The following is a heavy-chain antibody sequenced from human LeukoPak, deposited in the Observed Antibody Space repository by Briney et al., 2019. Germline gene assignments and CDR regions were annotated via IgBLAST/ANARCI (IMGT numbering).Heavy chain of an antibody. CDR1: GDSISRSGSS. J-gene: IGHJ4*02. CDR2: IYHSGGA. V-gene: IGHV4-30-2*01. CDR3: AKDFIAQSPIPAY. Sequence: SETLSLTCAVSGDSISRSGSSWSWIRQPPRMGLEWIGYIYHSGGAYYNPSLGSRVTISLDTSKNQFSLRLSSVAAADTAVYYCAKDFIAQSPIPAYWGQGILVSVSS. D-gene: IGHD6-13*01.